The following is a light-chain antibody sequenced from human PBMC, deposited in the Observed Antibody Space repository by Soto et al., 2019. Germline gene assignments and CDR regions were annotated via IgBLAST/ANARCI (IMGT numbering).Light chain of an antibody. CDR1: SSNIGAGYD. V-gene: IGLV1-40*01. J-gene: IGLJ2*01. Sequence: QSALTQPPSVSGAPGQRVTISCTGSSSNIGAGYDVHWYQQLPGTAPKLLIYGNSNRPSGVPDRFSGSKSRTSASLAITGLQAEDEADYYCQSYDSSLSGHVVFGGGTKLTVL. CDR3: QSYDSSLSGHVV. CDR2: GNS.